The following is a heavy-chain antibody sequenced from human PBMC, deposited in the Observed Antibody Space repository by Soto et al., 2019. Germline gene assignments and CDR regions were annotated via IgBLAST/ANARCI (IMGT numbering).Heavy chain of an antibody. J-gene: IGHJ4*02. D-gene: IGHD3-10*01. CDR2: TSGNNDKT. CDR1: GYIFTNFG. V-gene: IGHV1-18*01. CDR3: VKVGSSGHDRAGLD. Sequence: QVQVVQSGGEVKKPGASVKISCKTSGYIFTNFGISWARQAPGQGLEWMGWTSGNNDKTYYVEKFRGIATMTTDTSTTTPYMGLRSLKSADTAGYYCVKVGSSGHDRAGLDWGQGSLVTVSS.